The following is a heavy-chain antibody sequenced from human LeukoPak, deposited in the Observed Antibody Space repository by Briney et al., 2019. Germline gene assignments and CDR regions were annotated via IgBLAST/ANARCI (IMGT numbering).Heavy chain of an antibody. Sequence: ASVKVSCKASGYTFTGYYMHWVRQAPGQGLEWMGWINPNSGGTNYAQKFQGRVTMTRDTSISTAYMELSRLKSDDTAVYYCALIDYYGSGSYTDAFDIWGQGTMVTVSS. D-gene: IGHD3-10*01. CDR3: ALIDYYGSGSYTDAFDI. J-gene: IGHJ3*02. V-gene: IGHV1-2*02. CDR2: INPNSGGT. CDR1: GYTFTGYY.